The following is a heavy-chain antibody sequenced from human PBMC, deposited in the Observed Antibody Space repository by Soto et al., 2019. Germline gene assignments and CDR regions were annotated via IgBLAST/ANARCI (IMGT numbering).Heavy chain of an antibody. J-gene: IGHJ5*02. V-gene: IGHV1-18*01. Sequence: RASVKVSCKASGYTFTSYGISWVRQAPGQGLEWMGWIGAYNGNTNYAQKLQGRVTMTTDTSTSTAYMELRSLRSDDTAVYYCARDGRRIAVAGDNWFDPWGQGTLVTVS. CDR3: ARDGRRIAVAGDNWFDP. CDR2: IGAYNGNT. D-gene: IGHD6-19*01. CDR1: GYTFTSYG.